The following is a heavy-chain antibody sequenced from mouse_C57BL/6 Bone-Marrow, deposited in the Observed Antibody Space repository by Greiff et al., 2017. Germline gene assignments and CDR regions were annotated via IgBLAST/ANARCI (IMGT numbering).Heavy chain of an antibody. CDR3: ARHDGYVWYFDV. CDR2: ISSGGSYT. V-gene: IGHV5-6*01. J-gene: IGHJ1*03. CDR1: GFTFSSSG. D-gene: IGHD2-3*01. Sequence: EVKLVESGGDLVKPGGSLKLSCAASGFTFSSSGMSWVRQTPDKRLEWVATISSGGSYTYYPDSVKGRFTISRDNAKKPLYLQMSSLKSEDTARYYGARHDGYVWYFDVWGTGTTVTVSS.